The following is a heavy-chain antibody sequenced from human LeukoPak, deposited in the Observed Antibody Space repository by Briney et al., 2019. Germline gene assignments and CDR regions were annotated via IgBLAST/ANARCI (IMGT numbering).Heavy chain of an antibody. D-gene: IGHD3-9*01. Sequence: NPSETLSLTCAVYGGSLSGSYWSWIRQPPGKGLEWIGEINHSGSANYNPSLKSRVTLSIDKSKNQFSLNLSSVTAADTAVYYCARGRTYYDILTGPFSYYFDYWGQGTLVTVSS. CDR3: ARGRTYYDILTGPFSYYFDY. CDR2: INHSGSA. V-gene: IGHV4-34*01. J-gene: IGHJ4*02. CDR1: GGSLSGSY.